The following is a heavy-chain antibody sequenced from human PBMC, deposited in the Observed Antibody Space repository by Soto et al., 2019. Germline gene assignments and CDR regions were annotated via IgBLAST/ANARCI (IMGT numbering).Heavy chain of an antibody. CDR3: ARGVGSSPPRY. D-gene: IGHD3-9*01. CDR2: IYDSGSP. Sequence: SEPLSLTCTVSGGSISSYYWSWIRQSPGQELEWIGYIYDSGSPYYNPSLKTRVTISADTSKNQISLTLTSATAADTAVYYCARGVGSSPPRYWGRGTLVTVS. CDR1: GGSISSYY. J-gene: IGHJ4*02. V-gene: IGHV4-59*01.